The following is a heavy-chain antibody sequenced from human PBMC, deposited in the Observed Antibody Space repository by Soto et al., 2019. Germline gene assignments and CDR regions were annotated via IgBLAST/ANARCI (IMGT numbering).Heavy chain of an antibody. CDR2: ISASSTYI. V-gene: IGHV3-21*01. Sequence: GGSLRLSCAASGFSIDYFSMNWVRQAPGKRLEWVSSISASSTYIYYADPLTGRFTISRDNANYSLYLQMKSLRAEDTALYYCAKSVNWNDVRSDAFHIWGQGTMVTVSS. D-gene: IGHD1-20*01. CDR3: AKSVNWNDVRSDAFHI. J-gene: IGHJ3*02. CDR1: GFSIDYFS.